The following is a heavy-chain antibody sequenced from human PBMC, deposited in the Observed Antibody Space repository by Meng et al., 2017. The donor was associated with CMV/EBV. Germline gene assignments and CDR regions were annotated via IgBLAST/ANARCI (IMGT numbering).Heavy chain of an antibody. D-gene: IGHD6-19*01. CDR2: INPNSGGT. CDR3: ARDPGIAVAGSFDP. J-gene: IGHJ5*02. CDR1: GYTFTGYY. Sequence: KASGYTFTGYYMRWVRQAPGQGLEWMGWINPNSGGTNYAQKFQGRVTMTRDTSISTAYMELSRLRSDDTAVYYCARDPGIAVAGSFDPWGQGTLVTVSS. V-gene: IGHV1-2*02.